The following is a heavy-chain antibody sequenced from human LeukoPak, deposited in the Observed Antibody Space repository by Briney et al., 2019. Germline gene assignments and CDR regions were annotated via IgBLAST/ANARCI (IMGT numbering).Heavy chain of an antibody. J-gene: IGHJ4*02. Sequence: QPGGSLRLSCAASGFTFDDYAMHWVRQAPGKGLEWVSGISWNSGSIGYADSVKGRFTISRDNAKNSLYLQMNSLRAEDTALYYCAKGGWFGESTHDYYFDYWGQGTLVTVSS. V-gene: IGHV3-9*01. CDR2: ISWNSGSI. CDR3: AKGGWFGESTHDYYFDY. CDR1: GFTFDDYA. D-gene: IGHD3-10*01.